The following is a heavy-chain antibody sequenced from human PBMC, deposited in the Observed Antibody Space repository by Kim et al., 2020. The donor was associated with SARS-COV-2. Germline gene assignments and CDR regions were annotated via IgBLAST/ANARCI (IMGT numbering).Heavy chain of an antibody. J-gene: IGHJ6*02. Sequence: SLKRRVTISVDTSKDQFSLKLTSVTAADTAGYYCARAGGSDSSGPLGMDVWGQGTTVTVSS. CDR3: ARAGGSDSSGPLGMDV. D-gene: IGHD6-19*01. V-gene: IGHV4-39*01.